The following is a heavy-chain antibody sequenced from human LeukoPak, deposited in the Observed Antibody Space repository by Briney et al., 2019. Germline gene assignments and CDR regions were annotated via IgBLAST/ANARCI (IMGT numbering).Heavy chain of an antibody. J-gene: IGHJ6*03. CDR3: ARHQRYYDSSGPIYHYYYMDV. CDR1: GYTFTSYY. Sequence: ASVKVSCKASGYTFTSYYMHWVRQAPGQGLEWMGIINPSGGSTSYAQKFQGRVTMTRDTSTSTVYMELSSLRSEDTAVYYCARHQRYYDSSGPIYHYYYMDVWGKGTTVTVSS. D-gene: IGHD3-22*01. V-gene: IGHV1-46*01. CDR2: INPSGGST.